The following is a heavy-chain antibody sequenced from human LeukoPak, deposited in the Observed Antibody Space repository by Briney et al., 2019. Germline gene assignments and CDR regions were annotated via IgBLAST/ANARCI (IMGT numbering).Heavy chain of an antibody. J-gene: IGHJ4*02. V-gene: IGHV3-48*03. D-gene: IGHD2-15*01. CDR2: ISSSSSSL. Sequence: GGSLRLSCAASGFTFSSYDMWWVRQAPGKGLEWVSYISSSSSSLYYADSVKGRFTISRDNARNSLYLQMNSLSVEDTAVYHCGVSGGSSPGYWGQGTLVTVSS. CDR3: GVSGGSSPGY. CDR1: GFTFSSYD.